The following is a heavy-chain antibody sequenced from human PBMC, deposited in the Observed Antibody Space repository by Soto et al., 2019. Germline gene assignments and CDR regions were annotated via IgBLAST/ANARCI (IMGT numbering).Heavy chain of an antibody. J-gene: IGHJ4*02. CDR2: ISGSGGST. Sequence: GGSLRLSCAASGFTFSNYAVTWVRQAPGKGLEWVSTISGSGGSTYYADSVKGRFTICRDNSKNTLYLQMNSLRAEDTAVYYCAKDQGSSWYEIDYWGQGTLVTVSS. D-gene: IGHD6-13*01. CDR1: GFTFSNYA. V-gene: IGHV3-23*01. CDR3: AKDQGSSWYEIDY.